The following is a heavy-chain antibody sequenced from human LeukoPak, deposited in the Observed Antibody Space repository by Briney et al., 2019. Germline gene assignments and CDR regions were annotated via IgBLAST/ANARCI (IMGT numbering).Heavy chain of an antibody. CDR1: GYTLTELS. D-gene: IGHD3-22*01. CDR3: ATAPHQYYYDSSGSHFDY. J-gene: IGHJ4*02. CDR2: FDPEEGET. V-gene: IGHV1-24*01. Sequence: ASVKVSCKVSGYTLTELSMHWVRQAPGKGLEWMGGFDPEEGETIYAQNFQGRVTMTEDTSTDTAYMELSSLRSEDTAVYYCATAPHQYYYDSSGSHFDYWGQGTLVTVSS.